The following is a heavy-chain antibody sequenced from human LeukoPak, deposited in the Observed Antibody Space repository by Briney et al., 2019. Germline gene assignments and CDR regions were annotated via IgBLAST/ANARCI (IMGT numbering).Heavy chain of an antibody. J-gene: IGHJ4*02. Sequence: PGGSLRLSCGASGFTFSSFWMTWVRQAPGEGLEWVANIERDGSKKTYVDSVKGRFTISRDNAKNSLYLQMSSLRAEDTAVYYCATAPAGADSWWGQGTLVAVSS. CDR1: GFTFSSFW. V-gene: IGHV3-7*01. CDR3: ATAPAGADSW. D-gene: IGHD6-13*01. CDR2: IERDGSKK.